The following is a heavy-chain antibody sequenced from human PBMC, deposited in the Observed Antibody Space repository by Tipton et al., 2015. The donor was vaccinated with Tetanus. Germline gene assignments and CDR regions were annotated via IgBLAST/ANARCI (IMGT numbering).Heavy chain of an antibody. J-gene: IGHJ5*02. Sequence: GAEVKKPGESLRISCKGSGYSFTSYWISWVRQMPGKGLEWMGRIDPSDSYTNYSPSFQGHVTISADKSISTAYLQWSSLKASDTAMYYCASGSSLYCSGGSCYPWDWFDPWGQGTLVTVSS. CDR2: IDPSDSYT. CDR3: ASGSSLYCSGGSCYPWDWFDP. D-gene: IGHD2-15*01. V-gene: IGHV5-10-1*01. CDR1: GYSFTSYW.